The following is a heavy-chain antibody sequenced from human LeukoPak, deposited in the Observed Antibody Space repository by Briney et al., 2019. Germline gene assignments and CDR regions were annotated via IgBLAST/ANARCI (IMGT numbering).Heavy chain of an antibody. CDR3: ARGMVRGVIKDAFDI. Sequence: ASVKVSCKASGGTFSSYAMHWVRQAPGQRLEWMGWINAGNGNTKYSQKFQGRVTITRDTSASTAYMELSSLRSEDTAVYYCARGMVRGVIKDAFDIWGQGTMVTVSS. J-gene: IGHJ3*02. D-gene: IGHD3-10*01. CDR1: GGTFSSYA. V-gene: IGHV1-3*01. CDR2: INAGNGNT.